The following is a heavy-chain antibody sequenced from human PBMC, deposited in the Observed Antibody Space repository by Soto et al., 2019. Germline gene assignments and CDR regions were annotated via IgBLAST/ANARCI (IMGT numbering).Heavy chain of an antibody. J-gene: IGHJ4*02. CDR2: ISSSSSTI. Sequence: EVQLVESGGGLVQPGGSLRLSCAASGFTFSSYSMNWVRQAPGKGLEWVSYISSSSSTIYYADSVKGRFTISRDNAKNSLYLQMNSLRDEDTAVYYCARDSLITIFGVVITPAVDYWGQGTLVTVSS. V-gene: IGHV3-48*02. CDR1: GFTFSSYS. CDR3: ARDSLITIFGVVITPAVDY. D-gene: IGHD3-3*01.